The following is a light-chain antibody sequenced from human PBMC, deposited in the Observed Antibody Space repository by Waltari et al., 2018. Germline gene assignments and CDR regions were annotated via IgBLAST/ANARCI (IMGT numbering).Light chain of an antibody. Sequence: QSALTQPASVSGSPGQSITLSCTGTSCAVGDYNLVSWYQQYPGKAPKVMIYDDNRRPSGVSDRFSGSKSGNTASLTISGVQAEDEADYYCCSYAGSYTWVFGGGTKLTVL. V-gene: IGLV2-23*01. CDR1: SCAVGDYNL. CDR3: CSYAGSYTWV. J-gene: IGLJ3*02. CDR2: DDN.